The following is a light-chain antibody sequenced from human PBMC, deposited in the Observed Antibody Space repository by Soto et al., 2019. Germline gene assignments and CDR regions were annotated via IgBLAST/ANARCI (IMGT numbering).Light chain of an antibody. CDR1: SSNIGGNS. CDR3: GSRDSRPSGYD. V-gene: IGLV1-51*01. J-gene: IGLJ1*01. Sequence: QSVLTQPPSVSAAPGQKVTISCSGSSSNIGGNSVSWYQQLPGTAPKLLIYDDNKRPSGIPDRFSVSKSGTSATLGITGVQGGQAPEYYGGSRDSRPSGYDVATGTKVTVL. CDR2: DDN.